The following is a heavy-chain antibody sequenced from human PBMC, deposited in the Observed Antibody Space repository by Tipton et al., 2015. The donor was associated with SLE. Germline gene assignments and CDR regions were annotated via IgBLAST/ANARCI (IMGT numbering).Heavy chain of an antibody. CDR3: ARGPRESSTSGHDAFNI. D-gene: IGHD2-2*01. CDR2: IYYSGIT. Sequence: SFSSYWMGWIRQTPGKGLEWIGGIYYSGITYYNPSLESRVTIFVDKSKNQFSLKLNSVTAADTAVYYCARGPRESSTSGHDAFNIWGQGTLVTVSP. CDR1: SFSSYW. V-gene: IGHV4-39*01. J-gene: IGHJ3*02.